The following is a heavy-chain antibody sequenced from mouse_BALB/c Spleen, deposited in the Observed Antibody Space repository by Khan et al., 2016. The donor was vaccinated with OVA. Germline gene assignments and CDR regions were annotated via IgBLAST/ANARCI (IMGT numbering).Heavy chain of an antibody. CDR2: IYPGNTDA. J-gene: IGHJ4*01. V-gene: IGHV1-5*01. CDR1: GYSFSSYW. Sequence: VQLQQSGTVLARPGASVMMSCKASGYSFSSYWMHWIKQRPGQGLEWIGAIYPGNTDATYNQKLKGRAKLTAVTSASTAYMELSSLTNEDSAVYYCIRSPDRPGDALDYWGQGTSVTVSS. D-gene: IGHD2-14*01. CDR3: IRSPDRPGDALDY.